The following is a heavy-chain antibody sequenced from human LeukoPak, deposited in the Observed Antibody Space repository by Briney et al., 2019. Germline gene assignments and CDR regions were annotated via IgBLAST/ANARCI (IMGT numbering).Heavy chain of an antibody. CDR3: ARSRGSTNTHYGLLFDY. CDR2: IHYRWGN. J-gene: IGHJ4*02. CDR1: GGSISSHY. D-gene: IGHD2-2*01. V-gene: IGHV4-59*11. Sequence: PSQTLSLTCTVSGGSISSHYWSWIRQAPAKGLEWVGYIHYRWGNNDFPSLKRRVTISVDTSKTQFYLKLTSVAAADTAVYYCARSRGSTNTHYGLLFDYWGQGTPVTVSS.